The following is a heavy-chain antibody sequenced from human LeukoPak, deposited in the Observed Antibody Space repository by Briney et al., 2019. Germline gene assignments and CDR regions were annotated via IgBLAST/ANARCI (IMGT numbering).Heavy chain of an antibody. Sequence: SETLSLTCTVSGGSISSYYWSWIRQPPGKGLEWIGYIYYSGSTNYNPSLKSRVTISVDTFKNQFSLKLSSVTAADTAVYYCARARYYFDYWGHGTLVTVSS. J-gene: IGHJ4*01. CDR1: GGSISSYY. CDR2: IYYSGST. V-gene: IGHV4-59*01. CDR3: ARARYYFDY.